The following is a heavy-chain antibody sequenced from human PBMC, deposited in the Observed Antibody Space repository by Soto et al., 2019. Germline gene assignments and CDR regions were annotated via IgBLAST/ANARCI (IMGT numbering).Heavy chain of an antibody. CDR2: INPNSGGT. V-gene: IGHV1-2*04. CDR3: ARAPLRTRPDYYYGMDV. CDR1: GYTFTGYY. J-gene: IGHJ6*02. Sequence: QVQLVQSGAEVKKPRASVKVSCKASGYTFTGYYMHWVRQAPGQGLEWMGWINPNSGGTNYAQKFQGWVTMTRDTSISTAYMELSRLRSDDTAVYYCARAPLRTRPDYYYGMDVWGQGTTVTVSS. D-gene: IGHD6-6*01.